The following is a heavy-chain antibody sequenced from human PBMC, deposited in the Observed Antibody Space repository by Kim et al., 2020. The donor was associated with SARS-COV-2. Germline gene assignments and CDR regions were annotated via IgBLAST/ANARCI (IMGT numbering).Heavy chain of an antibody. D-gene: IGHD2-15*01. J-gene: IGHJ6*02. CDR1: GGSMSSYY. V-gene: IGHV4-59*01. CDR3: ARGPPHKEGSWNAAPATRIHGLDV. Sequence: SETLSLTCTVSGGSMSSYYWSWIRQPPGKGLEYIGYIYYSGSTNYNPSLKSRVTISVDMSKKQFSLKLSSMTAADTAVYYCARGPPHKEGSWNAAPATRIHGLDVWGQGTTVTVSS. CDR2: IYYSGST.